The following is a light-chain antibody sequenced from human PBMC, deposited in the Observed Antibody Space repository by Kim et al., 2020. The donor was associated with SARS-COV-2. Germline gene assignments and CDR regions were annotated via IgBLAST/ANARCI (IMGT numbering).Light chain of an antibody. CDR2: GAS. Sequence: SPGERAPLSCRASQSVSSSYLARYQQNPGQAPRLLIYGASSRATGIPDRFSGSGSGTDFTLTISRLEPEDFAVYYCQQYGSSPRSFGQGTKVDIK. CDR3: QQYGSSPRS. V-gene: IGKV3-20*01. J-gene: IGKJ1*01. CDR1: QSVSSSY.